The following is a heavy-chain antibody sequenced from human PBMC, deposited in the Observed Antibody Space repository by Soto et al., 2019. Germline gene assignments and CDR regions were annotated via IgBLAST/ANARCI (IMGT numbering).Heavy chain of an antibody. J-gene: IGHJ4*02. CDR2: INAGNGNT. D-gene: IGHD3-9*01. CDR3: ERVPGSDFDWAHFEY. V-gene: IGHV1-3*01. Sequence: ASVKVSCKASGYTFTSYAMHWVRQAPGQRLEWMGWINAGNGNTKYSQKFQGRVTITRDTSASTAYMELSSLRSEDTAVYYCERVPGSDFDWAHFEYWGQGTLVTVSS. CDR1: GYTFTSYA.